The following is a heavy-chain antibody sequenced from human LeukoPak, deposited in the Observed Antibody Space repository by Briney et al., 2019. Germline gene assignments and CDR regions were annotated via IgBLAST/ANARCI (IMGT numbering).Heavy chain of an antibody. CDR3: ARAMDSSGWGAFDI. CDR2: IYSGGST. CDR1: GFTVSSNY. V-gene: IGHV3-66*01. Sequence: GGSLRLSCAASGFTVSSNYMSWVRQAPGKGLEWVSVIYSGGSTYYADSVKGRFTISRDNSKNTLYLQMNSLRAEDTAVYYCARAMDSSGWGAFDIWGQGTMVTVSS. D-gene: IGHD6-19*01. J-gene: IGHJ3*02.